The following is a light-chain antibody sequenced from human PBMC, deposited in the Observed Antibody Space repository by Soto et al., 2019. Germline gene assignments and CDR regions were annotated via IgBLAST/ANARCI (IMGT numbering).Light chain of an antibody. V-gene: IGKV3-15*01. J-gene: IGKJ1*01. CDR3: QQFNNWPPWT. CDR2: GAS. CDR1: QNRGNN. Sequence: EIVMTRSPATLSVAPVERATLSCRGSQNRGNNLVWYQQKPGPAQRLFIYGASTRAAGIPDRFSGSGSGTEFTLTISGLQSDDFAVYYCQQFNNWPPWTFGQGTKVDIK.